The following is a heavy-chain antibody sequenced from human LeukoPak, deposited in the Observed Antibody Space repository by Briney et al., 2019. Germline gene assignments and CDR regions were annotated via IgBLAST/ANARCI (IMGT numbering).Heavy chain of an antibody. CDR3: ARDYYDSSGLDY. V-gene: IGHV3-11*04. J-gene: IGHJ4*02. Sequence: KPGGSLRLSCAVSGFTFTDTYMMWMRQAPGEGLEARSYISTRGTDIYYADSVKGRFTIYRDNAKKSVYLEMNSLRAEDTAVYYCARDYYDSSGLDYWGQGTLVTVSS. CDR2: ISTRGTDI. CDR1: GFTFTDTY. D-gene: IGHD3-22*01.